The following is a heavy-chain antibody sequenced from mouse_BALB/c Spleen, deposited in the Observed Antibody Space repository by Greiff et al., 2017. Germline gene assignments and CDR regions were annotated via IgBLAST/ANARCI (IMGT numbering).Heavy chain of an antibody. Sequence: EVKLVESGAELVRPGALVKLSCKASGFNIKDYYMHWVKQRPEQGLEWIGWIDPENGNTIYDPQFQGKASITADTSSNTAYLQLSSLTSEDTAVYYCARVGNPECFDCWGEGTTLTVSS. CDR1: GFNIKDYY. D-gene: IGHD2-1*01. V-gene: IGHV14-1*02. J-gene: IGHJ2*01. CDR2: IDPENGNT. CDR3: ARVGNPECFDC.